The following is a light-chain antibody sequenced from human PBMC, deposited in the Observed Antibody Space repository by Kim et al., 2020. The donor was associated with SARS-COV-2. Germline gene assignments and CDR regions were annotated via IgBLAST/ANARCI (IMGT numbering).Light chain of an antibody. CDR2: GAS. J-gene: IGKJ3*01. Sequence: PGERATLSCRASQSVSSSYLAWYHQKPGQAATLLIYGASSRVTGIPDRFSGSGSGTDFTLTISRLEPEDFAVYYCQQYGSTPGVTFGPGTKVDIK. CDR3: QQYGSTPGVT. CDR1: QSVSSSY. V-gene: IGKV3-20*01.